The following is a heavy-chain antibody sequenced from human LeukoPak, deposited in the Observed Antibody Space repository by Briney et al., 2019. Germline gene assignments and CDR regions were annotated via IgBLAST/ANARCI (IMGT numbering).Heavy chain of an antibody. CDR2: IYYSGST. D-gene: IGHD2-21*02. Sequence: SETLSLTCTVSGGSISGNYWSWIRQPPGVGLEWIGYIYYSGSTNYNPSLKSRVTISVDTSKNQFSLKLSSATAADTAVYYCARGPWVTFDYWGQGTLVTVSS. V-gene: IGHV4-59*01. CDR1: GGSISGNY. CDR3: ARGPWVTFDY. J-gene: IGHJ4*02.